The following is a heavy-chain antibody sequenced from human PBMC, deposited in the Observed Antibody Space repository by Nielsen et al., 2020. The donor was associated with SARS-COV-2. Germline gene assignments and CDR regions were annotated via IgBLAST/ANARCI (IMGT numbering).Heavy chain of an antibody. Sequence: GESLKISCAGSGFTFSSFGMYWVRQAQGKGLEWVAVISFDGSNTYYADSVKGRFTISRDNFKNTLYLQMNSLRTEDTAVYYCAKSNVVRGIIGYYFEYWGRGTAVNVSS. J-gene: IGHJ4*02. D-gene: IGHD3-10*01. V-gene: IGHV3-30*18. CDR3: AKSNVVRGIIGYYFEY. CDR2: ISFDGSNT. CDR1: GFTFSSFG.